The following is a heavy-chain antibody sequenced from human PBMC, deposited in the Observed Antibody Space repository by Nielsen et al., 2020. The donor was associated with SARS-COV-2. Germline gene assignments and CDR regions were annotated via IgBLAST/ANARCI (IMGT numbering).Heavy chain of an antibody. CDR1: GFTVSSNY. CDR2: ISGSGGST. V-gene: IGHV3-23*01. Sequence: GESLKISCAASGFTVSSNYMSWVRQAPGKGLEWVSAISGSGGSTYYADSVKGRFTISRDNSKNTLYLQMNSLRAEDTAVYYCAKSSGNRDSSGYYYVGYYYYGMDVWGQGTTVTVSS. CDR3: AKSSGNRDSSGYYYVGYYYYGMDV. D-gene: IGHD3-22*01. J-gene: IGHJ6*02.